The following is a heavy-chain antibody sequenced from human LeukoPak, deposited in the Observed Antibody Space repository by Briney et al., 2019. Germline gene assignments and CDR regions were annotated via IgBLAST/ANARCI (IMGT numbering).Heavy chain of an antibody. CDR3: ARVPRSYYDILTGYYTPEYFDY. V-gene: IGHV3-11*01. J-gene: IGHJ4*02. Sequence: GGSLRLSCAASGFTFSDYYMSWIRQAPGKGLEWVSYISSSGSTIYYADSVKGRFTISRDNAKNSLYLQMNSLRAEDTAVYSCARVPRSYYDILTGYYTPEYFDYWGQGTLVTVSS. CDR1: GFTFSDYY. D-gene: IGHD3-9*01. CDR2: ISSSGSTI.